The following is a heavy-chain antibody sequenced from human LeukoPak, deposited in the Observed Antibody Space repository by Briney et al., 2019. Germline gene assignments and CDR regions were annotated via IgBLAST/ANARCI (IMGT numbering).Heavy chain of an antibody. CDR1: GYTLTELS. CDR3: ATSQAALGASDAFDI. Sequence: GASVKVSCKVSGYTLTELSMHRVRQAPGKGLEWMGGFDPEDGETIYAQKFQGRVTMTEDTSTDTAYMELSSLRSEDTAVYYCATSQAALGASDAFDIWGQGTMVTVSS. D-gene: IGHD2-15*01. J-gene: IGHJ3*02. V-gene: IGHV1-24*01. CDR2: FDPEDGET.